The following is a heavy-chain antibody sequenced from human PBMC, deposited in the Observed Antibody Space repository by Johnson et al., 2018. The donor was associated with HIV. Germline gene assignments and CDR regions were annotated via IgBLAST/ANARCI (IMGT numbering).Heavy chain of an antibody. CDR3: AKDCVGVWWSRAFDI. Sequence: VQLVESGGGLVQPGGSLRLSCAASGFTVSSNYMSWVRQAPGKGLEWVSAISGSGGSTYYADSVKGRFTISRDNSKNTLYLQMNSLRAEDTAVYYCAKDCVGVWWSRAFDIWGQGTMVTVSS. J-gene: IGHJ3*02. CDR2: ISGSGGST. CDR1: GFTVSSNY. D-gene: IGHD2-21*01. V-gene: IGHV3-23*04.